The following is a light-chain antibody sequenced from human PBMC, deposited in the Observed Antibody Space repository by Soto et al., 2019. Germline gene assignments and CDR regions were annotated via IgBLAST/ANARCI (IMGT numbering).Light chain of an antibody. CDR2: GAS. J-gene: IGKJ2*01. CDR1: QSVSSNY. V-gene: IGKV3-20*01. CDR3: QHSSPYT. Sequence: EIVLTQSPGTLSLSPGERVTLSCRASQSVSSNYLAWYQQKPGQAPRLLIYGASSRATGIPDRFSGSGSGTDFTLTISRLEPEDFAVYYCQHSSPYTFGQGTKLEI.